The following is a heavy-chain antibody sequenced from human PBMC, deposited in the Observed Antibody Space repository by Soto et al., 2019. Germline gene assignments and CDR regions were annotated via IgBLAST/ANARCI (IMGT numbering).Heavy chain of an antibody. CDR3: AKGALRVTTYFDN. Sequence: EVQLLESGGGLVQPGGSLRLSCAASGFTFRDYGISWVRLAPGKGLECVSAISANGGSTYYADSVQGRFTISRDNSNNTLHLQMNSLRAEDTAVYYCAKGALRVTTYFDNWGQGNLVTVSS. CDR2: ISANGGST. V-gene: IGHV3-23*01. J-gene: IGHJ4*02. CDR1: GFTFRDYG. D-gene: IGHD4-17*01.